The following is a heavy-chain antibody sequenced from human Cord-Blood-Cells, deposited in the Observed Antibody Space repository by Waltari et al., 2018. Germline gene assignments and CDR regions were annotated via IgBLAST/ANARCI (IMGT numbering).Heavy chain of an antibody. CDR2: IYYSGST. CDR1: GGSISSSSYY. V-gene: IGHV4-39*07. J-gene: IGHJ4*02. Sequence: QLQLQESGPGLVKPSETLSLTCTVSGGSISSSSYYWGWIRQPPGKGLGWIGSIYYSGSTYYSPYLKSRVTISVDTSKNQFSLKLSSVTAADTAVYYCARRRVGRALDYWGQGTLVTVSS. CDR3: ARRRVGRALDY. D-gene: IGHD3-10*01.